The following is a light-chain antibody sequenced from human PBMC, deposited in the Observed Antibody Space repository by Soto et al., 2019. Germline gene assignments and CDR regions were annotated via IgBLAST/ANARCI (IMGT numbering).Light chain of an antibody. Sequence: EIVLTQSKGTLSLSPGERATLSCRASQSVSSSYLAWYQQKPGQAPRLLIYGASSRATGIPDRFSGSGSGTDFTLTISRLEPEDFAVYYCQQYGSSPIPFG. V-gene: IGKV3-20*01. J-gene: IGKJ2*01. CDR2: GAS. CDR1: QSVSSSY. CDR3: QQYGSSPIP.